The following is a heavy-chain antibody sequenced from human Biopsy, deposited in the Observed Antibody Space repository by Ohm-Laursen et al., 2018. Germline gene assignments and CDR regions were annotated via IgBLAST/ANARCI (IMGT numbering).Heavy chain of an antibody. J-gene: IGHJ5*02. CDR3: ARGTNYYGSGRNRHWFDP. V-gene: IGHV4-34*01. Sequence: SETLSLTCGVYGGSFSGYYCSWIRQPPGKGLEWIGEINDSGRTNYNPALRSRVTFSVDTSKNQFSLKRSSVTAADTAVYYGARGTNYYGSGRNRHWFDPWGQGTQVTVSS. CDR1: GGSFSGYY. D-gene: IGHD3-10*01. CDR2: INDSGRT.